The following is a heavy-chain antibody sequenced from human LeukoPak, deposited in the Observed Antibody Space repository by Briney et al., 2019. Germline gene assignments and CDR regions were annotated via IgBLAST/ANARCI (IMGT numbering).Heavy chain of an antibody. CDR3: ARCIGDLAAAPIVWLDP. J-gene: IGHJ5*02. CDR2: INHSGST. CDR1: GGSFSGYY. V-gene: IGHV4-34*01. Sequence: SETLSLTCAVYGGSFSGYYWSWIRQPPGKGLEWIGEINHSGSTNYNPPLKSRVTISVDTSKNQFCLKLSSVTAADTAVYYCARCIGDLAAAPIVWLDPWGQGTLVTVSS. D-gene: IGHD3-10*01.